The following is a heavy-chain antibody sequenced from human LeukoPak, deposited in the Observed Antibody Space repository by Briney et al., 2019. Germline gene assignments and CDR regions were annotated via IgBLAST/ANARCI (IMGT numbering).Heavy chain of an antibody. V-gene: IGHV3-23*01. Sequence: PGGSLRLSCAASGFTLSTYGMNCVREAPGKGLEWVTAISASGGNTYYADPVTGRFTFSRDNAKDTLYLQMNSRRAEDTALYYCAKERASRLPFDYWGQGTLVTVSS. D-gene: IGHD6-25*01. CDR2: ISASGGNT. J-gene: IGHJ4*02. CDR1: GFTLSTYG. CDR3: AKERASRLPFDY.